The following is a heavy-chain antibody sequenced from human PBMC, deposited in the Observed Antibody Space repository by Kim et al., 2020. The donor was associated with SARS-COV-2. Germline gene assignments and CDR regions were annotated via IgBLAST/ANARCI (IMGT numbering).Heavy chain of an antibody. CDR3: AKEWSRGLPDY. Sequence: TYFADSVKGRFTISRDNSKNTLYLQMNSLRAEDTAVYYCAKEWSRGLPDYWGQGTLVTVSS. J-gene: IGHJ4*02. V-gene: IGHV3-23*01. D-gene: IGHD2-8*01. CDR2: T.